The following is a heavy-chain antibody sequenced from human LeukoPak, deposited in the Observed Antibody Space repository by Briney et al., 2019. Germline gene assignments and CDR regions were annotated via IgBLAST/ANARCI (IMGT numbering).Heavy chain of an antibody. J-gene: IGHJ4*02. V-gene: IGHV3-48*03. CDR1: GFTFSSYE. Sequence: GGSLRLSCAASGFTFSSYEMNWVRQAPGKGLEWVSYISSSGSTIYYADSVKGRFTISRDNAKNSLYLQMNSLRAEDTAVYYCAGEDGSGSPNDYWGQGTLVTVSS. D-gene: IGHD3-10*01. CDR2: ISSSGSTI. CDR3: AGEDGSGSPNDY.